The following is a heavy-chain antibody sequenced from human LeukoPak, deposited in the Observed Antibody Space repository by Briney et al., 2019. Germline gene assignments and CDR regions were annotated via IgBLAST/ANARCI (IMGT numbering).Heavy chain of an antibody. D-gene: IGHD5-18*01. Sequence: GGSLRLSCAASGFTFSNYWMTWVRQAPGKGLEWVANINRDGSERYYVDSVKGRFTISRDNTQNTVSLQLNTLRVDDTAVYYCARSFSYSYDFAGGPGTLVTVSS. J-gene: IGHJ1*01. CDR2: INRDGSER. V-gene: IGHV3-7*03. CDR3: ARSFSYSYDFA. CDR1: GFTFSNYW.